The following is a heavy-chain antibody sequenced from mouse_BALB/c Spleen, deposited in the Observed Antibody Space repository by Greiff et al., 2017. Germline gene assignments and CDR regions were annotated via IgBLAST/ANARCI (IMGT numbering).Heavy chain of an antibody. CDR2: ISTYYGNT. CDR3: ASGYRYDDAMDY. V-gene: IGHV1-67*01. CDR1: GYTFTDYA. D-gene: IGHD2-14*01. J-gene: IGHJ4*01. Sequence: VQLQQSGPELVRPGVSVKISCKGSGYTFTDYAMHWVKQSHAKSLEWIGVISTYYGNTNYNQKFKGKATMTVDKSSSTAYMELARLTSEDSAIYYCASGYRYDDAMDYWGQGTSVTVSS.